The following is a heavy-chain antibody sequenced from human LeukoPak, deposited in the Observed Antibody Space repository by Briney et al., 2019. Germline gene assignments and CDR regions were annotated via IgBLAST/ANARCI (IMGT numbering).Heavy chain of an antibody. CDR1: GFTFKNYW. Sequence: GGSLRLSCAASGFTFKNYWMFWVRQAPGKGLVWVARINSDGSRTNYADSVKGRFTISRDNAKNSLYLQMNSLRAEDTAVYYCARGSSILTGPLYFDYWGQGTLVTVSS. CDR2: INSDGSRT. CDR3: ARGSSILTGPLYFDY. V-gene: IGHV3-74*01. D-gene: IGHD3-9*01. J-gene: IGHJ4*02.